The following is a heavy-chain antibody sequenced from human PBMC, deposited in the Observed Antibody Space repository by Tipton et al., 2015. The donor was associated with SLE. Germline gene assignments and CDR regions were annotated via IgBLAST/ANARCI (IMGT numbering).Heavy chain of an antibody. Sequence: SLRLSCAASGFTFSSYAMSWVRQVPGKGLEWVSAIRGSGSGTYYADSVKGRFTISRDDSKNTLYLQMSSLRAEDTAIYYCGKGLNFDFWSGFGMDVWGQGTMVTVS. J-gene: IGHJ6*02. CDR1: GFTFSSYA. D-gene: IGHD3-3*01. CDR3: GKGLNFDFWSGFGMDV. CDR2: IRGSGSGT. V-gene: IGHV3-23*01.